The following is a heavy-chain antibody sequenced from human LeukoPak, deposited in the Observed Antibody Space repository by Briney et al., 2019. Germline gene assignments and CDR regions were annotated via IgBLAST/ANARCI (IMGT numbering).Heavy chain of an antibody. V-gene: IGHV1-46*01. CDR1: GYTFTSYY. CDR3: AGVAGRLGVVIMGLDY. D-gene: IGHD3-3*01. CDR2: INPSGGST. Sequence: ASVKVSCKASGYTFTSYYMHWVRQAPGQGLEWMGIINPSGGSTSYAQKFQGRVTMTRDMSTSTVYMELSSLRSEDTAVYYCAGVAGRLGVVIMGLDYWGQGTLVTVSS. J-gene: IGHJ4*02.